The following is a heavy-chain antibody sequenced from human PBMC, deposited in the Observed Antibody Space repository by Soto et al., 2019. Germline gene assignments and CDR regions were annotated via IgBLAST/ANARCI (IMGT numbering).Heavy chain of an antibody. V-gene: IGHV1-69*13. CDR2: IIPIFGTA. Sequence: SVKVSCKASGGTFSSYAISWVRQAPGQGLEWMGGIIPIFGTANYAQKFQGRVTITADESTSTAYMELSSLRSEHTAVYSCARDSSHSSDYYFFSAYWGQGTLVTVSS. CDR1: GGTFSSYA. J-gene: IGHJ4*02. CDR3: ARDSSHSSDYYFFSAY. D-gene: IGHD3-22*01.